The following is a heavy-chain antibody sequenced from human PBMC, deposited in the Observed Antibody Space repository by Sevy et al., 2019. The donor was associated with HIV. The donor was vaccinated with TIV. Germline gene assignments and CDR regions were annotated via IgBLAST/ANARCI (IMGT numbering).Heavy chain of an antibody. J-gene: IGHJ4*02. Sequence: GGSLRLSCAASGFSFSSYGMHWVRQAPGKGLEWMSYIQYDGSNKDYADSVKGRFTISRDNSKNTLYLQMNSRRVEDTAGFYCVKEGGGGGGDHWGQGTLVTVSS. CDR3: VKEGGGGGGDH. V-gene: IGHV3-30*02. D-gene: IGHD3-10*01. CDR2: IQYDGSNK. CDR1: GFSFSSYG.